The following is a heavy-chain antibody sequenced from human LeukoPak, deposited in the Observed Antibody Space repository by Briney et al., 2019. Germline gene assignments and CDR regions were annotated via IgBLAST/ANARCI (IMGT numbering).Heavy chain of an antibody. D-gene: IGHD3-10*01. CDR2: ISSSSSTT. V-gene: IGHV3-48*01. J-gene: IGHJ4*02. Sequence: PGGSLRLSCAASGFTFSSYSMNWVRQAPGKGLEWVSYISSSSSTTYYADSVKGRFTISRDNSKNTLYLQMNSLRAEDTAVYYCAKTRDYYGSGELYSYFDYWGQGTLVTASS. CDR3: AKTRDYYGSGELYSYFDY. CDR1: GFTFSSYS.